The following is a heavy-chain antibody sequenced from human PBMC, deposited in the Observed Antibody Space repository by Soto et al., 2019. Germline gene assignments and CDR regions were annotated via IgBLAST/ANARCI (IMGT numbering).Heavy chain of an antibody. Sequence: QVQLVQSGAEVKNPGASVTVSCKASGYTFTGYAISWVRQAPGQGLEWMGWISAHNGNTNFAQKFQGRVTMTTDTSTSTAYMELRSLRSDDTAVYYCARPSSVYGDWGWSLAYWGQGTLVTVSS. V-gene: IGHV1-18*01. CDR1: GYTFTGYA. CDR2: ISAHNGNT. CDR3: ARPSSVYGDWGWSLAY. D-gene: IGHD4-17*01. J-gene: IGHJ4*02.